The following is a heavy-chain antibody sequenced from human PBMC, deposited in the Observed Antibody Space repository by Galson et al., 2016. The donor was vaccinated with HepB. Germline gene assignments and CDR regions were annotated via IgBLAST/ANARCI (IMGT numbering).Heavy chain of an antibody. Sequence: SLRLSCAASGFTFSSNWMGWVRQSPGKGLEWVGNIKPDGSGKYYVDSVKGRFTISRDNAKKSLYLQMNSLRAEDTAVYYCARVGIGSSWYFDYWGQGTLVTVSS. D-gene: IGHD6-13*01. CDR2: IKPDGSGK. J-gene: IGHJ4*02. CDR1: GFTFSSNW. V-gene: IGHV3-7*01. CDR3: ARVGIGSSWYFDY.